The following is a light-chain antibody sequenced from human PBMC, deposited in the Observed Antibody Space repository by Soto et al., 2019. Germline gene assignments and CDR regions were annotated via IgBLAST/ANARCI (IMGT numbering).Light chain of an antibody. J-gene: IGKJ5*01. Sequence: DIQMTRSPSSLSASVGDRVTITCQASQDISNYLNWYQQKPGKAPKLLIYDASNLETGVPSRFSGSGSATDFTFTISSLQPEDIATYYCQQYDNLPVTFGQGTRLEIK. CDR1: QDISNY. V-gene: IGKV1-33*01. CDR2: DAS. CDR3: QQYDNLPVT.